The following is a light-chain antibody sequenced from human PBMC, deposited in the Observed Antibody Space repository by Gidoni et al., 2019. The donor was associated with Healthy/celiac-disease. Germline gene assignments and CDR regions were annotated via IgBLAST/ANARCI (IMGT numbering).Light chain of an antibody. CDR3: QQSYGAPALT. Sequence: DIQMTQSPSSLSASVGDRVIITCRASQSISTYLNWYQQKPGKAPNLLIYTTSNLQSGVPSRFSGSGSGTDVTLTISSLQPEDFATYYCQQSYGAPALTFGGGTRVEI. CDR1: QSISTY. CDR2: TTS. J-gene: IGKJ4*01. V-gene: IGKV1-39*01.